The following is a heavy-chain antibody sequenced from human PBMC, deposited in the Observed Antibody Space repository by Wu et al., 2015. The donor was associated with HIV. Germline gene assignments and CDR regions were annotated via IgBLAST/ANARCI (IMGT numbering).Heavy chain of an antibody. CDR3: AKASAATEEYYFDY. CDR2: INPNSGGT. D-gene: IGHD2-15*01. Sequence: QVQLVQSGAEVKKPGASVKVSCKASGYTFTGYYMHWVRQAPGQGLEWMGWINPNSGGTNYAQKFQGRVTMTRDTSISTAYMELSRLRSDDTAVYYCAKASAATEEYYFDYWGPGEXWSPSPQ. CDR1: GYTFTGYY. J-gene: IGHJ4*02. V-gene: IGHV1-2*02.